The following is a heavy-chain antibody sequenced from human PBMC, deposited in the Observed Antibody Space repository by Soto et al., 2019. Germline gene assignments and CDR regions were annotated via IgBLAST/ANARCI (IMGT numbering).Heavy chain of an antibody. CDR1: GGSFRGYY. D-gene: IGHD6-13*01. CDR3: ERDSSSSSTTDAFDI. Sequence: SETLSLTCAVYGGSFRGYYWSWIRPPPGKGLEWIGEINHSGSTNYNPSLKSRVTISVDTSKNQFSLKLSSVTAADTAVYYCERDSSSSSTTDAFDIWGQGTMVTVSS. J-gene: IGHJ3*02. CDR2: INHSGST. V-gene: IGHV4-34*01.